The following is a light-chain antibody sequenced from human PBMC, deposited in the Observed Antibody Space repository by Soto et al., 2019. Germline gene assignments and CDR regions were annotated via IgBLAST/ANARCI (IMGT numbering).Light chain of an antibody. J-gene: IGKJ4*01. V-gene: IGKV3-15*01. CDR1: QSVGSY. CDR2: GAS. CDR3: QQYVNWPLT. Sequence: EKVMTQSPATLSVSPGERATLSCRASQSVGSYLAWYQQKPGQAPRLLIYGASTRAAGIPARFSGSGSGTEFSLNISTLQSEDFGVYYCQQYVNWPLTFGGGTRVEIK.